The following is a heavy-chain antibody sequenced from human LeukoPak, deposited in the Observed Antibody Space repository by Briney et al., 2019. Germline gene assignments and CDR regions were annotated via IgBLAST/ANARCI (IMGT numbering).Heavy chain of an antibody. J-gene: IGHJ4*02. CDR1: GFTFSNHG. CDR3: ARDLAWGAFDY. Sequence: GGTLRLSCAASGFTFSNHGMNRVRQAPGKGLEWLSGVSPPGGGTYYADSVKGRFTISRDDSKNTLSLRMNSLRVEDTAVYYCARDLAWGAFDYWGQGTLVTVSS. V-gene: IGHV3-23*01. CDR2: VSPPGGGT. D-gene: IGHD7-27*01.